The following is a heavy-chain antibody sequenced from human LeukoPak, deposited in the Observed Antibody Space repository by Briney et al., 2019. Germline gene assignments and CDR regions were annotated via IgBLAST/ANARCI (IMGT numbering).Heavy chain of an antibody. J-gene: IGHJ3*02. CDR1: GFTFSSYA. CDR2: ISYDGSNK. Sequence: GGSLRLSCAASGFTFSSYAMHWVRQAPGKGLEWVAVISYDGSNKYYADSVKGRFTISRDNAKNSLYLQMNSLRAEDTALYYCAKAGDIVVTGAFDIWGQGTMVTVSS. V-gene: IGHV3-30-3*01. CDR3: AKAGDIVVTGAFDI. D-gene: IGHD2-15*01.